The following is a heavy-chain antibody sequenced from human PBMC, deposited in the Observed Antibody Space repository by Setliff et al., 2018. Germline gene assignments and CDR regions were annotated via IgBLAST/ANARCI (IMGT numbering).Heavy chain of an antibody. CDR3: AREGRSSTRGWYMDA. Sequence: SETLSLTCTVSGGSFSSSGYYWAWVRQPPGKGLEWIATVYHRGSTDYKPSLKSRATISVDTSKNQFSLKLTSMTAADTAVYFCAREGRSSTRGWYMDAWGKGTSVTVSS. CDR1: GGSFSSSGYY. D-gene: IGHD2-2*01. V-gene: IGHV4-39*07. CDR2: VYHRGST. J-gene: IGHJ6*03.